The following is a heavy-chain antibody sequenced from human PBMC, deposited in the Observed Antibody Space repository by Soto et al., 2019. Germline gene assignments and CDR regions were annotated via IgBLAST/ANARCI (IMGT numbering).Heavy chain of an antibody. J-gene: IGHJ5*02. CDR1: GYSISSGDY. CDR3: ARDLMRGNMVRGENWFDP. V-gene: IGHV4-38-2*02. D-gene: IGHD3-10*01. CDR2: IYHSGGT. Sequence: SETLSLTCAVSGYSISSGDYWGWIRQPPGKGLEWMGRIYHSGGTYYNPSLKSRSTISVDTSKNKFYLKLSSVTAADTAVYYCARDLMRGNMVRGENWFDPWGQGNLVTVSS.